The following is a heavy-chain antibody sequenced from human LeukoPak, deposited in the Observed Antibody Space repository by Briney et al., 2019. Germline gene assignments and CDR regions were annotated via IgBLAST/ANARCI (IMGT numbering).Heavy chain of an antibody. CDR3: ARRGIAAAGRKESNWFDP. Sequence: SSETLSLTCTVSGGSISSYYWSWIRQPPGKGLEWIGYIYYSGSTNYNPSLKSRVTISVDTSKNQFSLELSSVTAADTAVYYCARRGIAAAGRKESNWFDPWGQGTLVTVSS. CDR1: GGSISSYY. D-gene: IGHD6-13*01. CDR2: IYYSGST. J-gene: IGHJ5*02. V-gene: IGHV4-59*08.